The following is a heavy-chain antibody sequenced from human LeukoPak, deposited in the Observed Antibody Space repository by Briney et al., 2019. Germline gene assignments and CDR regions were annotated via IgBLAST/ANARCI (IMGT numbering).Heavy chain of an antibody. V-gene: IGHV3-23*01. CDR1: GFSFSSYA. J-gene: IGHJ4*02. D-gene: IGHD6-19*01. Sequence: PGGSLRLSCASSGFSFSSYAMNWVRQAPGKGLEWGSAISGRGGSTSYAVSVKARFTISRDNSKNTLFMQMNSLRADDTAVYYCAKDAERVAVTGHLDYWGQGTLVTVSS. CDR3: AKDAERVAVTGHLDY. CDR2: ISGRGGST.